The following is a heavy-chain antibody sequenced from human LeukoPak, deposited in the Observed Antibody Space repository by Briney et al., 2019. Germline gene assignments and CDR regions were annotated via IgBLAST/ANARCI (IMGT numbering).Heavy chain of an antibody. V-gene: IGHV4-39*01. J-gene: IGHJ4*02. CDR1: GGSISSSGYY. Sequence: PSETLSLTCTVSGGSISSSGYYWGWIRQPPGKGLEWIASIYYSGSTYYNPSLKSRVTISVDTSKNQLSLKLSSLTAADTAVYYCARGGDSTGYYYRSFDSWGQGTLVTVSS. D-gene: IGHD3-22*01. CDR2: IYYSGST. CDR3: ARGGDSTGYYYRSFDS.